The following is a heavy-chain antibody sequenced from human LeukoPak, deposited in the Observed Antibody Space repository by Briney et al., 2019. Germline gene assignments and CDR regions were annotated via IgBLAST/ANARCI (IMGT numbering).Heavy chain of an antibody. CDR1: GGSFSGYY. Sequence: SETLSLTCAVYGGSFSGYYWSWIRQPPGKGLEWIGEINHSGSTNYNPSLKSRVTISVDTSKNQFSLKLSSVTAADTAVYYCARGRITIFGVVIMDSRPFDYWGQGTLVTVSS. J-gene: IGHJ4*02. V-gene: IGHV4-34*01. D-gene: IGHD3-3*01. CDR2: INHSGST. CDR3: ARGRITIFGVVIMDSRPFDY.